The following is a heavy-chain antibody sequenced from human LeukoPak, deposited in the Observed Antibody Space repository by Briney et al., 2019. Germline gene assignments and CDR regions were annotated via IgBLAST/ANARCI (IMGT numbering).Heavy chain of an antibody. V-gene: IGHV3-48*01. CDR3: ASGGAYDYVWGSYRPGY. CDR2: ISSSSSTI. J-gene: IGHJ4*02. CDR1: GFTFSSYS. D-gene: IGHD3-16*02. Sequence: PGGSLRPSCAASGFTFSSYSMNWVRQAPGKGLEWVSYISSSSSTIYYADSVKGRFTISRDNAKNSLYLQMNSLRAEDTAVYYCASGGAYDYVWGSYRPGYWGQGTLVTVSS.